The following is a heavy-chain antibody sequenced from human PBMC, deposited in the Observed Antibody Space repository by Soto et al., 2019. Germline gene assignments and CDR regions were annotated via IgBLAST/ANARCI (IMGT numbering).Heavy chain of an antibody. V-gene: IGHV1-2*04. CDR2: INPNSGGT. J-gene: IGHJ6*02. CDR3: ARAARGWYYGMDV. CDR1: GYTFTGYY. D-gene: IGHD6-19*01. Sequence: ASVKVSCKASGYTFTGYYMHWVRQAPGQGLEWMGWINPNSGGTNYAQKFQGWVTMTRDTSISTAYMELSRLRSDDTAVYYCARAARGWYYGMDVWGQGTTVTVSS.